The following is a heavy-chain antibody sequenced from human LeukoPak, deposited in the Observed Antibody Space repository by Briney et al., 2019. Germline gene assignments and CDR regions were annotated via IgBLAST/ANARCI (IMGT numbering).Heavy chain of an antibody. Sequence: GASVTVSCKVSGYTLTELSMHWVRQAPGKGGEGMGGFDPEDGETIYAQKFQGRVTMTEDTSTDTAYMELSSLRSEDTAVYYCATRGTTVTTPTYYYYGMDVWGQGTTVTVSS. V-gene: IGHV1-24*01. CDR2: FDPEDGET. CDR1: GYTLTELS. CDR3: ATRGTTVTTPTYYYYGMDV. D-gene: IGHD4-17*01. J-gene: IGHJ6*02.